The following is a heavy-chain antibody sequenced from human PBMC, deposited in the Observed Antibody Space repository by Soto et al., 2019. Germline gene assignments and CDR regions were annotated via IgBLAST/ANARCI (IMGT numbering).Heavy chain of an antibody. CDR3: ARSSHSTVTTFGY. CDR2: IYYSGST. Sequence: QVQLQESGPGLVKPSQTLSLTCTVSGGSISSGGYYWSWIRQHPGKGLEWIGYIYYSGSTYYNPALKSRVTLSLDXXKNQFPLKLSSVTAADTAVYYCARSSHSTVTTFGYWGQGTLVTVSS. D-gene: IGHD4-17*01. CDR1: GGSISSGGYY. J-gene: IGHJ4*02. V-gene: IGHV4-31*03.